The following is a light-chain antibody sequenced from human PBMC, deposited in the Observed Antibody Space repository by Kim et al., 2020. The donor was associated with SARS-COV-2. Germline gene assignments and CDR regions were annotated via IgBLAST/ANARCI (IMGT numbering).Light chain of an antibody. CDR2: DVT. Sequence: GQSITISCTGTSNDIGRYNYVSWYQLHPGTAPKLLIYDVTKRPSGVSDRFAGSKSGNTASLSISGLQTEDESEYFCASYTSSNSIVFGGGTQLTVL. J-gene: IGLJ3*02. CDR3: ASYTSSNSIV. V-gene: IGLV2-14*03. CDR1: SNDIGRYNY.